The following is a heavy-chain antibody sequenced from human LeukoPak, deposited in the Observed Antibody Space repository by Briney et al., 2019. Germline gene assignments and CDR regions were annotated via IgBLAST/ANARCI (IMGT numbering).Heavy chain of an antibody. J-gene: IGHJ5*02. CDR1: GRSFSDFY. Sequence: SETLSLTCAVYGRSFSDFYCTWIRQSPGKGLEWIGRISSSGSTNYNPSLKSRIAFSVDTSKNQFSLSLNSVTTADTAVYYCARWNRRRGWFDPWGQGTLVTVPS. D-gene: IGHD3-16*01. CDR3: ARWNRRRGWFDP. CDR2: ISSSGST. V-gene: IGHV4-59*10.